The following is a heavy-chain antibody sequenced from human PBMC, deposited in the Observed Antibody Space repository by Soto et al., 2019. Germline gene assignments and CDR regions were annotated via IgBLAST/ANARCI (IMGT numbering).Heavy chain of an antibody. V-gene: IGHV3-53*02. D-gene: IGHD2-2*01. CDR1: GFTVSNPY. Sequence: EVQLVETGGGLIQPGGSLRLSCAASGFTVSNPYMTWVRQPPGKGLECVSVIYTAGGTNYADSVKGRFIISRDNSKNTLYLQMNSLRAEDTAVYYCARALPVAKGGFDPCGQGTLVTVSS. J-gene: IGHJ5*02. CDR3: ARALPVAKGGFDP. CDR2: IYTAGGT.